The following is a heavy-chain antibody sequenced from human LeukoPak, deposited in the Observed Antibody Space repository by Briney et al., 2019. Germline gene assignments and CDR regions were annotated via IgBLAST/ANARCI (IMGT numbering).Heavy chain of an antibody. CDR3: ARIIAASATWDY. CDR2: INPSGGST. Sequence: ASVKVSCKASGYTFTTYYLHWVRQAPGQGLEWMGLINPSGGSTSYAQKFQGRVTMTRDTSTSTVYMELSSLRSEDTAVYYCARIIAASATWDYRGQGTLVTVSS. D-gene: IGHD6-13*01. J-gene: IGHJ4*02. CDR1: GYTFTTYY. V-gene: IGHV1-46*01.